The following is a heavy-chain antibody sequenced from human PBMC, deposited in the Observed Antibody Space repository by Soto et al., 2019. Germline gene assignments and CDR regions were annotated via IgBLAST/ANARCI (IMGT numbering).Heavy chain of an antibody. D-gene: IGHD3-22*01. J-gene: IGHJ4*02. CDR3: ASSTYYYDSSGYPY. Sequence: ETLSLICTVSGGSVSSGSYYWSWIRQPPGKGLEWIGYIYYSGSTNYNPSLKSRVTISVDTSKNQFSLKLSSVTAADTAVYYCASSTYYYDSSGYPYWGQGTLVTVSS. CDR1: GGSVSSGSYY. V-gene: IGHV4-61*01. CDR2: IYYSGST.